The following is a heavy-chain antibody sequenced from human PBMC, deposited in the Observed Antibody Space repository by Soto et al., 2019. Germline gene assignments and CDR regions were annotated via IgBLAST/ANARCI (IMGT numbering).Heavy chain of an antibody. Sequence: GGSLRLSCAASGFTFSSYAMSWVRQAPGKGLEWVSAISGSGGSTYYADSVKGRFTISRDNSKNTLYLQMNSLRAEDTAVYYCAKDAPVPRLGELSLSPYYFDYWGQGTLVTVSS. D-gene: IGHD3-16*02. CDR1: GFTFSSYA. V-gene: IGHV3-23*01. CDR3: AKDAPVPRLGELSLSPYYFDY. CDR2: ISGSGGST. J-gene: IGHJ4*02.